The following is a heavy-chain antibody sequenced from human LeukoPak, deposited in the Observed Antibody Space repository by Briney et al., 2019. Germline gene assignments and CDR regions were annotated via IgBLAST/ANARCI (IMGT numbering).Heavy chain of an antibody. D-gene: IGHD3-9*01. V-gene: IGHV4-39*01. CDR2: IYYSGST. CDR3: ARPGDDDILTGYYFDY. J-gene: IGHJ4*02. CDR1: GGSISSSSYY. Sequence: SETLSLTCTVSGGSISSSSYYWGWIRQPPGKGLEWIGSIYYSGSTYYNPSLKSRVTISVGTSKNQVSLKLSSVTAADTAVYYCARPGDDDILTGYYFDYWGQGTLVTVSS.